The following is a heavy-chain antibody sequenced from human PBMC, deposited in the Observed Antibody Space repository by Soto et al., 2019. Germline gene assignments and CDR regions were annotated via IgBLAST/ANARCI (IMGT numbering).Heavy chain of an antibody. V-gene: IGHV2-5*02. D-gene: IGHD1-20*01. CDR1: GFSLNTSGVG. J-gene: IGHJ4*02. CDR2: LCWDDEK. CDR3: AHRPITVAGWKLFDS. Sequence: QITLKESGPTLVKPTQTLTLSCTFSGFSLNTSGVGVGWFRQPPGKALEWLALLCWDDEKYYSPSLRSRLTYTKDTSKIHVVLRMTNMDPVYTATYYFAHRPITVAGWKLFDSWGQGTLVTVSS.